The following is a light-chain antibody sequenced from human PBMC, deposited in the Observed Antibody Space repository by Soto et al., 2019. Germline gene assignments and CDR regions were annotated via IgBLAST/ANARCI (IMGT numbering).Light chain of an antibody. CDR2: DNN. CDR1: SSNIGATSN. CDR3: QSYDFSLTAVV. Sequence: QSVLTQPPSVSGAPGQRVTISCTGSSSNIGATSNVYWYQQLPGAAPKLLFYDNNSRPSGVPDRFSGSKSGTSASLAITGLQAEDEADYYGQSYDFSLTAVVFGGGTKVTVL. J-gene: IGLJ2*01. V-gene: IGLV1-40*01.